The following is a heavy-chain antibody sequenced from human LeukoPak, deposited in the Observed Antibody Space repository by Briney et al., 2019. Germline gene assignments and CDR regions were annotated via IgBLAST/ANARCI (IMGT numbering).Heavy chain of an antibody. V-gene: IGHV4-39*07. Sequence: SETLSLTCTVSGGSISSSSYYWGWIRQPPGKGLEWIGGIYYSGSTYYNPSLKSRVTISVDTSKNQFSLKLSSVTAADTAVYYCARGAEEELKWLSSYYFDYWGQGTLVTVSS. CDR1: GGSISSSSYY. D-gene: IGHD3-3*01. CDR3: ARGAEEELKWLSSYYFDY. CDR2: IYYSGST. J-gene: IGHJ4*02.